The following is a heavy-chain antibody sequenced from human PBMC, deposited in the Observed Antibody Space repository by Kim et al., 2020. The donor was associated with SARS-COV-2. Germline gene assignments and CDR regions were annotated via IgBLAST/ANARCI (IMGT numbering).Heavy chain of an antibody. CDR2: ISAYNGNT. J-gene: IGHJ5*02. Sequence: ASVKVSCKASGYTFTSYGISWVRQAPGQGLEWMGWISAYNGNTNYAQKLQGRVTMTTDTSTSTAYMELRSLRSDDTAVYYCARDGYCSGGSCRGSNWFDPWGQGTLVTVSS. CDR3: ARDGYCSGGSCRGSNWFDP. CDR1: GYTFTSYG. D-gene: IGHD2-15*01. V-gene: IGHV1-18*01.